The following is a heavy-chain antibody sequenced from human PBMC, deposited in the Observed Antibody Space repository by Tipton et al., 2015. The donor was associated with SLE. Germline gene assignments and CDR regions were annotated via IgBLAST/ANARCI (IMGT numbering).Heavy chain of an antibody. D-gene: IGHD1-1*01. V-gene: IGHV1-18*01. CDR1: GYTFTSYG. CDR3: ARDAELEGHHYYGMDV. J-gene: IGHJ6*02. Sequence: QSGPEVKKPGASVKVSCKASGYTFTSYGISWVRQAPGQGLEWMGWISAYNGYTNYAQNLQGRVTMTTDTSTSTAYMELRSLRSDDTAVYYCARDAELEGHHYYGMDVWGQGTTVTVSS. CDR2: ISAYNGYT.